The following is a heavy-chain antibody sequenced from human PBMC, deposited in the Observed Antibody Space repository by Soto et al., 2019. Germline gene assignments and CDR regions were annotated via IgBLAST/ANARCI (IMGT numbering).Heavy chain of an antibody. CDR1: GFTFNSYS. V-gene: IGHV3-48*01. CDR2: ISSSSSAI. Sequence: GGSLRLSCAASGFTFNSYSMNWVRQAPGKGLERVSYISSSSSAIYYADSVKGRFTISRDNAKNSLYLQMNCLRSEDTAVYYCASLSSFRVDYWGQGTLVTVSS. D-gene: IGHD3-10*01. CDR3: ASLSSFRVDY. J-gene: IGHJ4*02.